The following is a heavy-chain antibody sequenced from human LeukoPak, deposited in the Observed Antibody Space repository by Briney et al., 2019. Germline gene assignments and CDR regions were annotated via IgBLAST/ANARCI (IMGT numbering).Heavy chain of an antibody. CDR2: IYTSGST. CDR3: ARVDYYGSGSYDY. D-gene: IGHD3-10*01. J-gene: IGHJ4*02. Sequence: SETMSLTCAVYGGSFSGYYWSWIRQPAGKGLEWIGRIYTSGSTNYNPSLKSRVTMSVDTSKNQFSLKLSSVTAADTAVYYCARVDYYGSGSYDYWGQGTLVTVSS. CDR1: GGSFSGYY. V-gene: IGHV4-59*10.